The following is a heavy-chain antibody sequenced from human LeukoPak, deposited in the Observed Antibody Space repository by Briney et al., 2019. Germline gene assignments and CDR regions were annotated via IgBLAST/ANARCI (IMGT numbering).Heavy chain of an antibody. J-gene: IGHJ3*02. CDR3: ARDPSLRYFDWYPTFDI. V-gene: IGHV1-18*01. D-gene: IGHD3-9*01. Sequence: ASVKVSCKASGYTFTSYGISWVRQAPGQGLEWMGWISAYNGNTNYAQKLQGRVTMTTDTSTSTAYMELRSLGSDDTAVYYCARDPSLRYFDWYPTFDIWGQGTMVTVSS. CDR2: ISAYNGNT. CDR1: GYTFTSYG.